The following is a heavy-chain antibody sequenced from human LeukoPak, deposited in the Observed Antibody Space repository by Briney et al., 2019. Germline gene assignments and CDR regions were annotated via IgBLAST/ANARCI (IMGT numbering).Heavy chain of an antibody. Sequence: PSETLSLTCAVYGGSFSGYYRSWIRQPAGKGLEWIGRIYTSGSTNYNPSLKSRVTMSLDTSKNQFSLKLSSVTAADTAVYYCARDRVDSSGYYYYYGMDVWGQGTTVTVSS. CDR2: IYTSGST. J-gene: IGHJ6*02. V-gene: IGHV4-4*07. CDR3: ARDRVDSSGYYYYYGMDV. D-gene: IGHD3-22*01. CDR1: GGSFSGYY.